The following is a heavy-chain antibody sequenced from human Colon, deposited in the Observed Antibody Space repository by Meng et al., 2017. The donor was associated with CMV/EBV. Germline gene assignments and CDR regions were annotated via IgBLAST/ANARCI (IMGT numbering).Heavy chain of an antibody. Sequence: GESLKISCAASAFTFSHYGMHWVRQAPGKGLEWVAYIRYHGSDNYHADSAKGRFTISRDNANNALYLQINGLRADDTAVYYCARERGGNLVATRLDFDLWGRGTLVTVSS. CDR2: IRYHGSDN. CDR3: ARERGGNLVATRLDFDL. J-gene: IGHJ2*01. V-gene: IGHV3-30*02. D-gene: IGHD5-12*01. CDR1: AFTFSHYG.